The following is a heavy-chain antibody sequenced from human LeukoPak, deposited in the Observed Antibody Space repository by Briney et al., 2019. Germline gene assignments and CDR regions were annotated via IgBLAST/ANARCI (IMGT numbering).Heavy chain of an antibody. J-gene: IGHJ4*02. CDR3: ARGGGSSVAGFDY. CDR2: IQNDESKT. D-gene: IGHD6-19*01. V-gene: IGHV3-30*02. Sequence: GGSLRLSCAASGFAFSAYGMHWVRQAPGKGLEWVAYIQNDESKTHYTDSVKGRFTISRDISKSTLYLQMNSLRAEDTAVYYCARGGGSSVAGFDYWGQGTLVTVSS. CDR1: GFAFSAYG.